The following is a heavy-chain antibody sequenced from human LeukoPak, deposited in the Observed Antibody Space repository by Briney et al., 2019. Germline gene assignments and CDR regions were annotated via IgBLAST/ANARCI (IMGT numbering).Heavy chain of an antibody. Sequence: GSSVKVSCKASGGTFCSYTISWVRQAPGQGLEWMGRIIPILGIANYAQKFQGRVTITADKSTSTAYMELSSLRSEDTAVSDCAGDLQYCGGDWYGGGDYWGQGTLVTVSS. CDR2: IIPILGIA. CDR3: AGDLQYCGGDWYGGGDY. CDR1: GGTFCSYT. V-gene: IGHV1-69*04. D-gene: IGHD2-21*01. J-gene: IGHJ4*02.